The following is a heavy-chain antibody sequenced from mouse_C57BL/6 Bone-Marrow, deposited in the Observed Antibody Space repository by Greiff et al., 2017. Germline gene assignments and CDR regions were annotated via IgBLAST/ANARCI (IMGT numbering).Heavy chain of an antibody. D-gene: IGHD1-1*01. CDR3: ARSSSTVVATDWYCDV. J-gene: IGHJ1*03. CDR1: GYTFTSYW. CDR2: IHPNSGST. Sequence: QVQLQQPGAELVKPGASVKLSCKASGYTFTSYWMHWVKQRPGQGLEWIGMIHPNSGSTNYNEKFKSKATLTVDKSSSTAYMQLSSLTSEDSAVYYGARSSSTVVATDWYCDVWGTGTTVTVSS. V-gene: IGHV1-64*01.